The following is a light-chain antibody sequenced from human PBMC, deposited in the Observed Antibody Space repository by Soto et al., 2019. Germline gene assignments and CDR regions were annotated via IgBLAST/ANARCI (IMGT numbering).Light chain of an antibody. V-gene: IGKV3-11*01. J-gene: IGKJ4*01. CDR2: DAS. Sequence: EIVLTQSPATLSLSPGERATLSCRASQSVSSYLAWYQQKPGQAPRLLTYDASNRATGIPARFSGSGSGTDFTLTISSLEPEDFAIYYCQQRSNWPPVTFGGGTKVEIK. CDR3: QQRSNWPPVT. CDR1: QSVSSY.